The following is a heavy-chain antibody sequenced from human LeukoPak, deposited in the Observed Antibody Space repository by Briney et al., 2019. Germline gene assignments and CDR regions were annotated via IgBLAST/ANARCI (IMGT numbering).Heavy chain of an antibody. CDR1: GYTFTSYW. CDR2: IDPSDSHA. CDR3: ARHDCSGGSCPLAY. J-gene: IGHJ4*02. D-gene: IGHD2-15*01. Sequence: PGESPKISCKGSGYTFTSYWITWVRQMPGKGLEWMGRIDPSDSHASYSPSLQGHVTISADKSINTAYLQWSSLKASDTAMYYCARHDCSGGSCPLAYWGQGTLVTVPS. V-gene: IGHV5-10-1*01.